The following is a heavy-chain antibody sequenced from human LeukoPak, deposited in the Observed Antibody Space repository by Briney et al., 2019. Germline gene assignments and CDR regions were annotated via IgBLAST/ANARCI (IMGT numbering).Heavy chain of an antibody. CDR3: ARHEEEDGYNAKTFDF. Sequence: SETLSLTCAVYGGSFSGYYWSWIRQPPGKGLEWIGEINHSGSTNYIPSLKSRVTISVDTSKNQFSLKLSSVTAADTAVYYCARHEEEDGYNAKTFDFWGQGTLATVSS. V-gene: IGHV4-34*01. D-gene: IGHD5-24*01. J-gene: IGHJ4*02. CDR2: INHSGST. CDR1: GGSFSGYY.